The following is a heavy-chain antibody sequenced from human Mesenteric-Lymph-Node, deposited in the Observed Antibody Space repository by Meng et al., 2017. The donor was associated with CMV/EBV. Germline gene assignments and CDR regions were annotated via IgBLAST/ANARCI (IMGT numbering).Heavy chain of an antibody. D-gene: IGHD2/OR15-2a*01. J-gene: IGHJ4*02. V-gene: IGHV4-39*07. Sequence: SETLSLTCTVSGGSITSSRYYWGWIRQPPGKRLEWIGTVYYSGSTYYNPSLKSRVTVSIDTSKSQFSLKLSSVTAADTAVYYCARDTSLFYYFDYWGQGTVVTVSS. CDR2: VYYSGST. CDR3: ARDTSLFYYFDY. CDR1: GGSITSSRYY.